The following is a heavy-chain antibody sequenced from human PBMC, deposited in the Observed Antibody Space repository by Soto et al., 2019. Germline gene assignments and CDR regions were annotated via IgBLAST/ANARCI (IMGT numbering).Heavy chain of an antibody. CDR3: ARGMTTVTTFDY. V-gene: IGHV4-30-2*01. D-gene: IGHD4-4*01. Sequence: QLQLQESGSGLVKPSQTLSLTCAVSGGSISSGGYSWSWIRQPPGKGLEWIGYIYHSGSTYYNPSLKSRVPISVGRAQKQFSLKLSSVTAADTAVYYCARGMTTVTTFDYWGQGTLVTVSS. CDR2: IYHSGST. CDR1: GGSISSGGYS. J-gene: IGHJ4*02.